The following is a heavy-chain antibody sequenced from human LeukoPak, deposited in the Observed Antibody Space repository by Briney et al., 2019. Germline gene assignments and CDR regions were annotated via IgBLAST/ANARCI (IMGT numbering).Heavy chain of an antibody. CDR2: IYTSGST. V-gene: IGHV4-61*02. J-gene: IGHJ6*02. D-gene: IGHD6-19*01. Sequence: NSSETLSLTCTVSGGSISSGSYYWSWIRQPAGKGLEWIGRIYTSGSTNYNPSLKSRVTISVGTSKNQFSLKLSSVTAADTAVYYCSRSDHYYYYGMDVWGQGTTVTVSS. CDR1: GGSISSGSYY. CDR3: SRSDHYYYYGMDV.